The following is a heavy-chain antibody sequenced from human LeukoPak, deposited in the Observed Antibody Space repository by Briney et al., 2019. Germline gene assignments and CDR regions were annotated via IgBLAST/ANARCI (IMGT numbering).Heavy chain of an antibody. J-gene: IGHJ4*02. Sequence: SGTLSLTCTVSRGSTSTYYWSWIRQPAGKGLEWIGRIYPSGNTNFNPSLMSRVTMSIDTSKNQFSLKLSSVTAADTAIYCCARTLHPPNLNRYFDYWGQGILVTVSS. CDR1: RGSTSTYY. V-gene: IGHV4-4*07. CDR3: ARTLHPPNLNRYFDY. D-gene: IGHD1-14*01. CDR2: IYPSGNT.